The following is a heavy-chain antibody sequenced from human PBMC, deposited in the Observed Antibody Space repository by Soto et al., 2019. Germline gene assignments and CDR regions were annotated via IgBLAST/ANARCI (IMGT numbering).Heavy chain of an antibody. CDR2: IKSKTDGGTT. Sequence: GGSLRLFCAASGFTYSNAWMSWVRQAPGKGLEWVGRIKSKTDGGTTDYAAPVKGRFTISRDDSKNTLYLQMNSLKTEDTAVYYCTTNPPVGANNYYYYGMDVWGQGTTVTVSS. CDR3: TTNPPVGANNYYYYGMDV. V-gene: IGHV3-15*01. D-gene: IGHD1-26*01. CDR1: GFTYSNAW. J-gene: IGHJ6*02.